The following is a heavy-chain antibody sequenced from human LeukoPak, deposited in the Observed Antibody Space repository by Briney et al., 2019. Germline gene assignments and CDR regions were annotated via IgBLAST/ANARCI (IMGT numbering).Heavy chain of an antibody. CDR2: ISSNGGST. CDR3: ARDAGYCSGGSCPTYYFDY. J-gene: IGHJ4*02. V-gene: IGHV3-64*01. D-gene: IGHD2-15*01. CDR1: GFTFSSYA. Sequence: GGSLILSCAASGFTFSSYAMHWVRQAPGKGLEYVSAISSNGGSTYYANSVKGRFTISRDNSKNTLYLQMGSLRAEDMAVYYCARDAGYCSGGSCPTYYFDYWGQGTLVTVSS.